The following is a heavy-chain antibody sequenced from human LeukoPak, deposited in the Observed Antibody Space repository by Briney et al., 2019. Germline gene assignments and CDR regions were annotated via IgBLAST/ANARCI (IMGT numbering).Heavy chain of an antibody. V-gene: IGHV3-48*01. D-gene: IGHD1-26*01. CDR3: ARDSRGEMVWGAIDY. CDR2: ISSSYSRI. CDR1: GFTFSNFA. Sequence: PGGSLRLTCAASGFTFSNFAMNWVRQAPGKGLEWISYISSSYSRIYYADSVKGRFTVSRDNARNSLYLQMNSLRAEDTAVYYCARDSRGEMVWGAIDYWGQGTLVTVSS. J-gene: IGHJ4*02.